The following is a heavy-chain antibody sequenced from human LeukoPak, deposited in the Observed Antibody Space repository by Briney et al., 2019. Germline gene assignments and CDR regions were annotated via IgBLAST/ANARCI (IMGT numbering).Heavy chain of an antibody. CDR2: ISHDGSNK. CDR1: GFTFTHYA. V-gene: IGHV3-30*03. J-gene: IGHJ4*02. Sequence: PGRSLRLSCAASGFTFTHYAMHWVRQAPGKGLEWVALISHDGSNKYYADSVKGRFTISRDNSKNTLYLQMNSLRAEDTAVYYCARALDTAMVTYIGIWGQGTLVTVSS. D-gene: IGHD5-18*01. CDR3: ARALDTAMVTYIGI.